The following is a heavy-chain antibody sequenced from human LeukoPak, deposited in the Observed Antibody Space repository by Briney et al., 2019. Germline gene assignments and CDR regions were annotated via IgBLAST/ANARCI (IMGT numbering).Heavy chain of an antibody. CDR3: ARGLYDYAWGSYRLNWFDP. CDR1: GYTFTGYY. J-gene: IGHJ5*02. D-gene: IGHD3-16*02. Sequence: ASVKVSCKASGYTFTGYYMHWVRQAPGQGLEWMGRINPNSGGTNYAQKFQGRVTMTRDTSISTAYMELSRLRSDDTAVYYCARGLYDYAWGSYRLNWFDPWGQGTLVTVSS. CDR2: INPNSGGT. V-gene: IGHV1-2*06.